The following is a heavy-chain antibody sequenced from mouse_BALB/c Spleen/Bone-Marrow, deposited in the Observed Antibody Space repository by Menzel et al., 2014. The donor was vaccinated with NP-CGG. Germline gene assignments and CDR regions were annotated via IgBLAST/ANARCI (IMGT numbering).Heavy chain of an antibody. J-gene: IGHJ1*01. Sequence: VQLQQPGAELVKPGAPVKLSCTASGFNIKDTYLYWVKQRPEQGLDWIGRIDPAIFAKYDPKFQGKATITADTSSNTAYLHLSSLTSEDTAVYCCASYRYGWYFDVWGAGTTVTVSS. CDR1: GFNIKDTY. D-gene: IGHD2-14*01. CDR2: IDPAIFA. V-gene: IGHV14-3*02. CDR3: ASYRYGWYFDV.